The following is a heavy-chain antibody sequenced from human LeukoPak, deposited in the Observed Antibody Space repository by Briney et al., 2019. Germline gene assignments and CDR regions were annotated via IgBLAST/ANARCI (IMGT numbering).Heavy chain of an antibody. J-gene: IGHJ4*02. CDR1: GGSFSGYY. D-gene: IGHD3-3*01. Sequence: SETLSLTCAVYGGSFSGYYWSWTRQPPGKGLEWIGEINHSGSTNYNPSLKSRVTISVDTSENQFSLKLSSVTAADTAVYYCARGEWTTYYFDYWGQGTLVTVSS. V-gene: IGHV4-34*01. CDR3: ARGEWTTYYFDY. CDR2: INHSGST.